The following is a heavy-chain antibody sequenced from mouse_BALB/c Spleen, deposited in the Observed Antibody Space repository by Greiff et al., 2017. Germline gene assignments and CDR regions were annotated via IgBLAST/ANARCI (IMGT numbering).Heavy chain of an antibody. V-gene: IGHV1-54*01. Sequence: LVESGAELVRPGTSVKVSCKASGYAFTNYLIEWVKQRPGQGLEWIGVINPGSGGTNYNEKFKGKATLTADKSSSTAYMQLSSLTSDDSAVYFCARYDYSRWYFDVWGAGTTVTVSS. CDR1: GYAFTNYL. D-gene: IGHD2-4*01. CDR3: ARYDYSRWYFDV. J-gene: IGHJ1*01. CDR2: INPGSGGT.